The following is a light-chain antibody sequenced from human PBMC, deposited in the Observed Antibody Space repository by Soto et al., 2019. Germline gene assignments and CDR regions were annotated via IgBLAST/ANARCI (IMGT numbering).Light chain of an antibody. V-gene: IGKV1-5*01. J-gene: IGKJ1*01. CDR1: QSISSW. CDR3: QQDNSYSRT. Sequence: DIQMPQSPSTLSASVGDRVTITCRASQSISSWLAWYQQKPGKAPKLLIYDASSLESGVPSRFSGSGSGTEFNLTISSLQPDDFATYYCQQDNSYSRTFGQGTKVEIK. CDR2: DAS.